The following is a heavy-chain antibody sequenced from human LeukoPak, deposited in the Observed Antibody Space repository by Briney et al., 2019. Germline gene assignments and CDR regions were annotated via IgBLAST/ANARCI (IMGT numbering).Heavy chain of an antibody. CDR2: IYRGGRT. V-gene: IGHV3-53*01. J-gene: IGHJ3*02. CDR3: ARVYVFIGELDAFDI. D-gene: IGHD1-26*01. CDR1: GFNVSDNY. Sequence: GGSLRLSCAASGFNVSDNYMSWVRQAPGKGLEWVSFIYRGGRTSYADSVKGRFTISRDNAKNSLYLQMNSLRAEDTAVYYCARVYVFIGELDAFDIWGQGTMVTVSS.